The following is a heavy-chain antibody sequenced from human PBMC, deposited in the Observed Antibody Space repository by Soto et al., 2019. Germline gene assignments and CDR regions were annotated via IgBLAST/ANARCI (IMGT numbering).Heavy chain of an antibody. CDR3: AGVPQWELLGGRNNWSDP. CDR2: IIPIFGTA. D-gene: IGHD1-26*01. CDR1: GGTFRIYA. Sequence: VTESCTTSGGTFRIYAISWVRQAKGQGLEWMGGIIPIFGTANYAQKFQGRVTITADESTSTAYMELSSLRSEDTAVYYCAGVPQWELLGGRNNWSDPGGQGTRVTVSA. J-gene: IGHJ5*02. V-gene: IGHV1-69*13.